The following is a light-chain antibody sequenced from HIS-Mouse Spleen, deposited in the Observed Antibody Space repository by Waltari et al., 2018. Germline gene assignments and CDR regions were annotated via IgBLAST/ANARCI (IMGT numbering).Light chain of an antibody. CDR1: SSDVGSYNL. CDR3: CSYAGSSPYVV. V-gene: IGLV2-23*01. Sequence: QSALTQPASVSGSPGQSITISCTGTSSDVGSYNLVSWYHQHPGKAPKLMIYGGSKRPSGVSNRFSGSKSGNTASLTISGLQAEDEADYYCCSYAGSSPYVVFGGGTKLTVL. CDR2: GGS. J-gene: IGLJ2*01.